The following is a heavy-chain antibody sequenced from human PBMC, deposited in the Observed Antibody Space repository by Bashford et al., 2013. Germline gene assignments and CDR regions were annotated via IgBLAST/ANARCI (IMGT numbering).Heavy chain of an antibody. D-gene: IGHD1-26*01. V-gene: IGHV1-69*10. CDR3: AGGYFSGSYIFDF. CDR1: GGIFRNYA. Sequence: SVKVSCKASGGIFRNYAFSWVRQAPGQGLEWVGGVIPLSGVVNYAQRFQDKVTVTADKVTNTVYMDLGSLRSEDTAVYFCAGGYFSGSYIFDFWGQGTLVTVSS. CDR2: VIPLSGVV. J-gene: IGHJ4*02.